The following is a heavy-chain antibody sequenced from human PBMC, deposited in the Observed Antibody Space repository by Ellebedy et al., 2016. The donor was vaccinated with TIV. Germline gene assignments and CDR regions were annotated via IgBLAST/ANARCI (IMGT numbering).Heavy chain of an antibody. CDR1: GFTFSSYA. D-gene: IGHD3-22*01. CDR3: AKGRGGGSDTSAPRYYFDY. J-gene: IGHJ4*02. Sequence: PGGSLRLSCVASGFTFSSYAMSWVRKAPGKGLEWVSTISNTGSRTYYADSVEGRFIISRDNSKKTLYLQMNSLRAEDTAVYYCAKGRGGGSDTSAPRYYFDYWGLGTLVTVSS. CDR2: ISNTGSRT. V-gene: IGHV3-23*01.